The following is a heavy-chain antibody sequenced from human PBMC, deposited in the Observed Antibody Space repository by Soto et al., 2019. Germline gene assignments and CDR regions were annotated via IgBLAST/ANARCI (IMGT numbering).Heavy chain of an antibody. CDR2: IYYSGST. D-gene: IGHD2-2*01. J-gene: IGHJ6*02. CDR1: GGSISSYY. Sequence: PSETLSLTCTVPGGSISSYYWSWIRQPPGKGLEWIGFIYYSGSTNYNPSLKSRVTISVDKSKNQFSLKLSSVTAADTAVYYCARDKVGGYCSSTSCYAHYYYGMDVWGQGTTVTV. V-gene: IGHV4-59*12. CDR3: ARDKVGGYCSSTSCYAHYYYGMDV.